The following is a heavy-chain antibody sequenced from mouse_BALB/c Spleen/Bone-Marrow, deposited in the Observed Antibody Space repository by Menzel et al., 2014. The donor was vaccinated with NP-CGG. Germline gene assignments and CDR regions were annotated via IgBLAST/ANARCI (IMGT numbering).Heavy chain of an antibody. CDR3: ARSSSDDYDVGFAY. V-gene: IGHV3-2*02. D-gene: IGHD2-4*01. CDR1: GYSITRDYA. J-gene: IGHJ3*01. Sequence: EVMLVESGPGLVKPSQSLSLTCIVTGYSITRDYAWNWIRQFPGNKLEWMGYISYSGSTTYNPSLESRISITQDTSENQFFLQLNSVTTEDTATYYCARSSSDDYDVGFAYWGQGTLVTVSA. CDR2: ISYSGST.